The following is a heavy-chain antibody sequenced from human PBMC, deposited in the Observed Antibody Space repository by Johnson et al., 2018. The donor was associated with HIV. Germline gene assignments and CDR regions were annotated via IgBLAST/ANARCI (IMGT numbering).Heavy chain of an antibody. V-gene: IGHV3-30*03. J-gene: IGHJ3*02. CDR2: ITYDGSHK. D-gene: IGHD6-19*01. Sequence: QVQLVESGGGLVKPGGSLRLSCAASGFTFSNYGMHWVRQAPGKGLEWVALITYDGSHKYYEDPVKGRFTISRDNAKNSLYLQMNSLRAEDTALYYCARDRQAVRGTFDIWGQGTMVTVSS. CDR1: GFTFSNYG. CDR3: ARDRQAVRGTFDI.